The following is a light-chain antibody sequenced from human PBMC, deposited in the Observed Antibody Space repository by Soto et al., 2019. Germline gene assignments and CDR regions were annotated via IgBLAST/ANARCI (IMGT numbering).Light chain of an antibody. V-gene: IGKV1-33*01. CDR3: QQSYSLPVWT. J-gene: IGKJ1*01. CDR1: HDITSF. CDR2: DAS. Sequence: DIQMTQSPSSLSASVGDRVTITCQASHDITSFLNWYQHKPGRAPKLLIYDASILEAGVPTRFSGSGSGTHFTFTISSLQPEDVATYYCQQSYSLPVWTFGQGTKVEIK.